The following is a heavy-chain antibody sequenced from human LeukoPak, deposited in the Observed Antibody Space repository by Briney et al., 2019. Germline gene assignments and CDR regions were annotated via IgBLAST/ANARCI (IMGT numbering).Heavy chain of an antibody. Sequence: SETLSLTCTVSGGSISSYYWSWIRQPPGKGLEWIGYIYYSGSTNYNPSLKSRVTISVDTSKNQFSLKLSSATAADTAVYYCARAYYDILTGYYRSYYFDYWGQGTLVTVSS. V-gene: IGHV4-59*08. CDR2: IYYSGST. CDR3: ARAYYDILTGYYRSYYFDY. D-gene: IGHD3-9*01. J-gene: IGHJ4*02. CDR1: GGSISSYY.